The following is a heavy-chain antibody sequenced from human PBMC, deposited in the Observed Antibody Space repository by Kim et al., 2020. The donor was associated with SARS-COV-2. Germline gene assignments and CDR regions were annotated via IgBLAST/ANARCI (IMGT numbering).Heavy chain of an antibody. CDR1: GGSFSGYY. V-gene: IGHV4-34*01. Sequence: SETLSLTCAVYGGSFSGYYWSWIRQPPGKGLEWIGEINHSGSTNYNPSLKSRVTISVDTSKNQFSLKLSSVTAADTAVYYCASAWTGIAVTAWFGPWGQGTLVTVSS. J-gene: IGHJ5*02. CDR3: ASAWTGIAVTAWFGP. D-gene: IGHD6-19*01. CDR2: INHSGST.